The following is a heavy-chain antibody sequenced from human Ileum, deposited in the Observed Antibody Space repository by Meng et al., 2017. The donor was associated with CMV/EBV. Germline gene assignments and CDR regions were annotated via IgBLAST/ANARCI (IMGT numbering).Heavy chain of an antibody. V-gene: IGHV3-11*01. CDR2: ISTSALAI. Sequence: ASGFAVSDSYSSWIRQTPGTGLEWVSSISTSALAINYSAPVKGRFTISRDNAKNSLFLQMNSLRAEDTAVYYCARSEYSSSSNKFDPWGQGSLVTVSS. D-gene: IGHD6-6*01. CDR3: ARSEYSSSSNKFDP. CDR1: GFAVSDSY. J-gene: IGHJ5*02.